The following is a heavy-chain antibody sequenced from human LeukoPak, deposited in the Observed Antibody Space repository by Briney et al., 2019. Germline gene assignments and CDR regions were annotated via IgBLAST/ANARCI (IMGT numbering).Heavy chain of an antibody. CDR3: AREPTPYSSSSYYFDY. J-gene: IGHJ4*02. V-gene: IGHV1-69*05. D-gene: IGHD6-6*01. CDR2: IIPIFGTA. Sequence: SVKVSCKASGGTFSSYAISWVRQAPGQGLEWMGGIIPIFGTANYAQKFQDRVTITTDESTSTAYMELSSLRSEDTAVYYCAREPTPYSSSSYYFDYWGQGTLVTVSS. CDR1: GGTFSSYA.